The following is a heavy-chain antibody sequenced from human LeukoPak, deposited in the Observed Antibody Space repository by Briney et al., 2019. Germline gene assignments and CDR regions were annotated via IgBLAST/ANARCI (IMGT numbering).Heavy chain of an antibody. CDR1: GFTFSSYA. Sequence: GGSLRLSCAASGFTFSSYAMSWVRQAPGKGLEWVSSLSGSGDSTYYADSVKGRFTISRDNSKNTLYLQMNSLRAEDTAVYYCAKVLSLRDFDWVLHVDYWGQGTLVTVSS. J-gene: IGHJ4*02. V-gene: IGHV3-23*01. CDR3: AKVLSLRDFDWVLHVDY. D-gene: IGHD3-9*01. CDR2: LSGSGDST.